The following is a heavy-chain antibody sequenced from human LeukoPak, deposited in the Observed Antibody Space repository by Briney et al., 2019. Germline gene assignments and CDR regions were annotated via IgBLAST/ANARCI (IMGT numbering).Heavy chain of an antibody. Sequence: GGSLRLSCAASGFTFGSYSMNWVRQAPGKGLEWVSSISSSSNYIYYADSVKGRFTISRDNSKNTLYLQMNSLRAGDTSVYYCAKSKSGYSYAYEYWGQGTLVTVSS. J-gene: IGHJ4*02. CDR3: AKSKSGYSYAYEY. CDR1: GFTFGSYS. D-gene: IGHD5-18*01. CDR2: ISSSSNYI. V-gene: IGHV3-21*04.